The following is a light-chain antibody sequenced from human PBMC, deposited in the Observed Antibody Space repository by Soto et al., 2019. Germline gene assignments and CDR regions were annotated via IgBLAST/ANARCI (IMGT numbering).Light chain of an antibody. J-gene: IGKJ4*01. CDR3: LHLNDFPPT. CDR2: VAS. CDR1: QDISNF. V-gene: IGKV1-9*01. Sequence: IQLTQSPSSLSASVGDRVTITCRASQDISNFLLWYQQKPGKAPKVLVSVASSLQTGVPSRFSGSGSGTDFTLIIRSLQPEDFATYFCLHLNDFPPTFGGGTKLEI.